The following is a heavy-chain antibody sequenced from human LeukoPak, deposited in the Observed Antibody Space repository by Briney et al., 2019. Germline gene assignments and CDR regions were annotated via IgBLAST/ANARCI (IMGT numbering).Heavy chain of an antibody. D-gene: IGHD2-15*01. V-gene: IGHV4-59*08. CDR1: GGSISSYY. J-gene: IGHJ4*02. Sequence: PSETLSLTCTVSGGSISSYYWSWIRQPPGKGLEWIGYVYYSGTTNYNPSLESRVTISVDTSKNQFSLKLSSVTAADTAVYYCARHFRSPAVVVAAADYWGQGTLVTVSS. CDR3: ARHFRSPAVVVAAADY. CDR2: VYYSGTT.